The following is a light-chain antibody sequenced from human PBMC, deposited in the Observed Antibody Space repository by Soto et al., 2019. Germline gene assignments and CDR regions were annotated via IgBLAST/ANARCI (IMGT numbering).Light chain of an antibody. CDR3: QQYCSSTPT. CDR2: GAS. V-gene: IGKV3-20*01. J-gene: IGKJ1*01. Sequence: QSVTSRSVTPGERATLSCRDSTSVGRNLAWYQQKPGQAPRLLIYGASSRETGTPDGFSGSGSGTDFTLTINRLEPEDFALYYCQQYCSSTPTFGQGTKVDIK. CDR1: TSVGRN.